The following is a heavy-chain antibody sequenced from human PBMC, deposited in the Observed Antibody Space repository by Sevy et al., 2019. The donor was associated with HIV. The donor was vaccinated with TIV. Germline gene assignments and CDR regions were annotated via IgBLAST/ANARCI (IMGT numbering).Heavy chain of an antibody. D-gene: IGHD3-9*01. J-gene: IGHJ6*02. Sequence: ASVKVSCKASGYTFTSYGISWVRQAPGQGLEWMGWISAYNGNTNYAQKLQGRVTMTTDTSTSTAYMELRSLRSDDTAVYYCARDDDNLPGEPNNYYYYGMDVWGQGTTVTVSS. CDR2: ISAYNGNT. CDR1: GYTFTSYG. CDR3: ARDDDNLPGEPNNYYYYGMDV. V-gene: IGHV1-18*01.